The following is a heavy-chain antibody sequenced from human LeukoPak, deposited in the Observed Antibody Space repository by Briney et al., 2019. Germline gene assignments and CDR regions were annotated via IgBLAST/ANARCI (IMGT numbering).Heavy chain of an antibody. Sequence: ASVKVSCKASGGTFSSYAISWVRQAPGQGLEWMGGIIPIFGTANYAQKFQGRVTITADESTSTAYMELSSLRSEDTAVYHCAGGGPNDYFTTNWFDPWGQGTLVTVSS. D-gene: IGHD2/OR15-2a*01. CDR3: AGGGPNDYFTTNWFDP. V-gene: IGHV1-69*13. J-gene: IGHJ5*02. CDR2: IIPIFGTA. CDR1: GGTFSSYA.